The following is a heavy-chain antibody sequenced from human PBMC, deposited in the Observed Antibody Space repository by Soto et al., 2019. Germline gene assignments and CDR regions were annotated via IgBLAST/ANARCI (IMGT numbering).Heavy chain of an antibody. CDR3: AKPSTRYCGGDCSWDS. CDR2: ISESGGST. Sequence: EVQVLESGGGLVQPGGSLRLSCAASGFTFSSYAMSWVRQGPGKGLEWVSAISESGGSTYYADSVKGRFTISRDNSKNTLYLQMNSLRVEDTAVYYCAKPSTRYCGGDCSWDSWGQGTLVTVSS. V-gene: IGHV3-23*01. D-gene: IGHD2-21*02. J-gene: IGHJ4*02. CDR1: GFTFSSYA.